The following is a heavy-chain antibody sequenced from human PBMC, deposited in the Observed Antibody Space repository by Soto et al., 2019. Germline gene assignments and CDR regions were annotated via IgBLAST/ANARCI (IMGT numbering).Heavy chain of an antibody. J-gene: IGHJ4*02. CDR1: GYMFTSYC. V-gene: IGHV5-51*01. D-gene: IGHD6-19*01. Sequence: GESLKISCKGSGYMFTSYCIGWVRQMPGKGLEWMGMIHGGDSNTRYSPSFDGQFTISTDKSINTAYLQWSSLKASDTAMYYCARRITSSTGWDYWGQRHLVTVSS. CDR2: IHGGDSNT. CDR3: ARRITSSTGWDY.